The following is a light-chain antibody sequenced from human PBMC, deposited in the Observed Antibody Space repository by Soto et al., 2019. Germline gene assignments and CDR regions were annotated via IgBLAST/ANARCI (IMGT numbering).Light chain of an antibody. J-gene: IGKJ1*01. CDR2: GAS. CDR1: QSVSSN. Sequence: EIVMTQSPATLSVSPGERVTLSCRASQSVSSNLAWYQQIPGQAPRLLIYGASTRATGIPARFSGSGSGTEFTLTISSLQSEDFAVYYCQKYNNWPRTFGQGTKVEIK. V-gene: IGKV3-15*01. CDR3: QKYNNWPRT.